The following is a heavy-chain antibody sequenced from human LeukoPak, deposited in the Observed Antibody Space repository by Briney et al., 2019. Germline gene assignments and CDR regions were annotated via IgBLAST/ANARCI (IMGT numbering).Heavy chain of an antibody. V-gene: IGHV2-70*01. CDR1: GFSLSTSGMC. Sequence: SGPALVKPTQILTLTCTFSGFSLSTSGMCVSWIRQPPGKALEWLALIDWDDDKYYSTSLKTRLTISKDTSKNQVVLTMTNMDPVDTATYYCARVHSGGGGDALDIWGQGTMVTVSS. CDR2: IDWDDDK. D-gene: IGHD3-10*01. CDR3: ARVHSGGGGDALDI. J-gene: IGHJ3*02.